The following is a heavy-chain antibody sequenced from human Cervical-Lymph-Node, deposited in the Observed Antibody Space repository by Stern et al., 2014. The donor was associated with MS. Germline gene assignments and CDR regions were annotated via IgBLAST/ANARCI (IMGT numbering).Heavy chain of an antibody. V-gene: IGHV4-59*01. CDR1: SGSISNYY. CDR2: IYYRGGT. CDR3: AREIRNGYFDA. Sequence: VQLVESGPGLVRPSETLSLTCTVSSGSISNYYWTWIRQPPGKGLEWIGYIYYRGGTNYNPSLKSRLTLSMDTSRNQFSLNLSSVTAADTAVYYCAREIRNGYFDAWGQGALVTVSS. D-gene: IGHD1-1*01. J-gene: IGHJ5*02.